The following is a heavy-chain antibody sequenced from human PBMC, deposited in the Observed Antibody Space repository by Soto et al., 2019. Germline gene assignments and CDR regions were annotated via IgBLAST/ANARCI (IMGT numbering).Heavy chain of an antibody. Sequence: SVKVSCKASGYTFINFGITWVRQAPGQGLEWMGWISPKNGNTNYAQKFQGRLGMTTEKSTTTSYMELRSLRSDDTAVYYCARLITAGEFAVVPPSYYSMYFWG. CDR1: GYTFINFG. CDR2: ISPKNGNT. CDR3: ARLITAGEFAVVPPSYYSMYF. D-gene: IGHD2-2*01. V-gene: IGHV1-18*04. J-gene: IGHJ6*02.